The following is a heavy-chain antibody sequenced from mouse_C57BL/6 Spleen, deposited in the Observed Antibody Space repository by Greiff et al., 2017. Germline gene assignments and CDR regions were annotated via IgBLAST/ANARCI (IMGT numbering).Heavy chain of an antibody. CDR3: ARDKLRDYWDY. Sequence: EVKLMESGGGLVTPGGSLTLSCAASGFTFSSSAMSWVRQTPEKRLEWVATISDGGSYTYYPDNVKGRFTISRDNAKNNLYLQMSHLKSEDTAMYYGARDKLRDYWDYWGQGTTLTVAA. CDR1: GFTFSSSA. V-gene: IGHV5-4*01. D-gene: IGHD1-1*01. J-gene: IGHJ2*01. CDR2: ISDGGSYT.